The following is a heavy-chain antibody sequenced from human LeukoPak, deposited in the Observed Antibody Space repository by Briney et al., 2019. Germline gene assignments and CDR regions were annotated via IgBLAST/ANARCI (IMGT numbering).Heavy chain of an antibody. CDR1: GFTFSGYP. V-gene: IGHV3-64D*06. Sequence: QPGGSLRLSCSASGFTFSGYPMHWIRQAPGKGLQYVSGISSNGGSTYYADSVKARFTISRDNSKNTLFLQMSSLRAEDTAVYYCVKRGSSWSFDYWGQGTLVTVSS. D-gene: IGHD6-13*01. J-gene: IGHJ4*02. CDR2: ISSNGGST. CDR3: VKRGSSWSFDY.